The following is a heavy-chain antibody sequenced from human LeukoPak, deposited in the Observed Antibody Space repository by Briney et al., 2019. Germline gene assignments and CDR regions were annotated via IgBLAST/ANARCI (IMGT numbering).Heavy chain of an antibody. V-gene: IGHV1-18*04. D-gene: IGHD6-19*01. CDR3: ARDRGSGIPYDAFDI. CDR1: GYTFTSYY. J-gene: IGHJ3*02. CDR2: ISAYNGNT. Sequence: ASVKVSCKASGYTFTSYYMHWVRQAPGQGLEWMGWISAYNGNTNYAQKLQGRVTMTTDTSTSTAYMELSRLRSDDTAVYYCARDRGSGIPYDAFDIWGQGTMVTVSS.